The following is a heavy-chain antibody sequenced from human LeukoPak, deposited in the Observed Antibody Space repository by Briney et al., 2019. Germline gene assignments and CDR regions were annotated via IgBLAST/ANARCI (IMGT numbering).Heavy chain of an antibody. Sequence: GGSLRLSCAASGFTFSSYWMSWVRQAPGKGLEWVANIKKDGSEKYYVDSVKGRFTISRDNAKNSLYLQMNSLRAEDTAVYYCARWATAAAGTIDYWGQGTLVTVSS. D-gene: IGHD6-13*01. CDR3: ARWATAAAGTIDY. V-gene: IGHV3-7*01. CDR1: GFTFSSYW. CDR2: IKKDGSEK. J-gene: IGHJ4*02.